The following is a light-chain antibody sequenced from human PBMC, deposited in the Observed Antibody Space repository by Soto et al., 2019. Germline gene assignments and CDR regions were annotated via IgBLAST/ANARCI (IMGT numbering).Light chain of an antibody. Sequence: DIQMTQSPSSLSASVGDRVIITCRASQSISNYLNWYQQIPGQAPKVLIYAASSLQSVVPSRFTSSGSGTQFTIPIRSLQPDDFATYYCQPTYGTGFAFGPATKLDI. CDR3: QPTYGTGFA. V-gene: IGKV1-39*01. CDR2: AAS. CDR1: QSISNY. J-gene: IGKJ3*01.